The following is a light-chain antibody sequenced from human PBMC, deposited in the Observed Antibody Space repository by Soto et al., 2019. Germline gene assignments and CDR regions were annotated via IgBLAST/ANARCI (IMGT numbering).Light chain of an antibody. CDR2: DVS. CDR3: CSCAGSFYV. Sequence: SVLTQPRSVSRSPGQSVPISCTGTRSDVGGYNYVSWYQQHPGKAPKLMSYDVSRRPSGVPDRFSGSKSGNTASLTISGLQAEDEADYYCCSCAGSFYVFGTGTKVTVL. V-gene: IGLV2-11*01. J-gene: IGLJ1*01. CDR1: RSDVGGYNY.